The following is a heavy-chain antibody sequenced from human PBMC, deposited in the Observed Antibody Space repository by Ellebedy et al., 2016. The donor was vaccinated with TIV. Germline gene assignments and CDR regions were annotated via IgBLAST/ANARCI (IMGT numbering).Heavy chain of an antibody. V-gene: IGHV3-7*03. CDR3: ATTPKGGSSDY. CDR1: GFTFSNSW. CDR2: IKHDGGEK. D-gene: IGHD1-26*01. Sequence: GESLKISCVVSGFTFSNSWMTSVRQAPGKGLQWVATIKHDGGEKYYVDSVKGRFSISRDNAKNSVYLQMNSLRAEDTAFYYCATTPKGGSSDYWGQGTLVTVSS. J-gene: IGHJ4*02.